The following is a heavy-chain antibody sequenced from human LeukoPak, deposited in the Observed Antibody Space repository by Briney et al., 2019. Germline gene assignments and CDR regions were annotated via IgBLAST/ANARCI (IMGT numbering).Heavy chain of an antibody. Sequence: GASVKVSCKASGGTFSSYAISWVRQAPGQGLEWMGGIIPIFGTANYAQKFQGRVTITADESTSTAYMELSSPRSEDTAVYYCARVTLGDWPDPYGMDVWGQGTTVTVSS. CDR1: GGTFSSYA. D-gene: IGHD2-21*02. CDR3: ARVTLGDWPDPYGMDV. J-gene: IGHJ6*02. V-gene: IGHV1-69*13. CDR2: IIPIFGTA.